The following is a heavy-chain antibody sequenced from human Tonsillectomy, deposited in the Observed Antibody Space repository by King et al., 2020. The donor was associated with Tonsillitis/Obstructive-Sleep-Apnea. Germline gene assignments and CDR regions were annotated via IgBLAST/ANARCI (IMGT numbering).Heavy chain of an antibody. Sequence: VQLQESGPGLVKPSETLSLTCTVSGGSISSYYWSWIRQPPGKGLEWIGYNYYSGSTNYDPSLKSRVTISVDTSKNQFSLKLSSVTAADTAVYYCARPKNLYSNFPYPFDLWGQGTMVTVSS. D-gene: IGHD4-11*01. CDR2: NYYSGST. J-gene: IGHJ3*01. CDR3: ARPKNLYSNFPYPFDL. V-gene: IGHV4-59*08. CDR1: GGSISSYY.